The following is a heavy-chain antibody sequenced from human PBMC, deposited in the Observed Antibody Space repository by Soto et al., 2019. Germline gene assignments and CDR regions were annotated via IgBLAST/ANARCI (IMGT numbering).Heavy chain of an antibody. CDR2: INHSGST. CDR1: GGSFSGYY. J-gene: IGHJ5*02. CDR3: ARRGYYLLRKKNWFDP. V-gene: IGHV4-34*01. D-gene: IGHD3-3*01. Sequence: QVQLQQWGAGLLKPSATLSLTCAVYGGSFSGYYWSWIRQPPGKGLEWIGEINHSGSTNYNPSLKSRVTISVGTSKNQFSLKLSSVTAEDTAVYCCARRGYYLLRKKNWFDPWGQGTLVTVSS.